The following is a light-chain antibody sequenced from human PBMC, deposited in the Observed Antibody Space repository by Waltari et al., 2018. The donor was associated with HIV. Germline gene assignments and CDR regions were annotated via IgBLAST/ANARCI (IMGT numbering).Light chain of an antibody. J-gene: IGKJ2*03. Sequence: DIQMTQSPSSLSASVGDRVTITCQASQDISNYLNWYQQKPGKAPKLLIYDASNLETGVPSRFSGSGSGIDFTFTISSLQPEDIATYYCQQYDNLPGYSFGQGTKLEIK. CDR2: DAS. CDR1: QDISNY. CDR3: QQYDNLPGYS. V-gene: IGKV1-33*01.